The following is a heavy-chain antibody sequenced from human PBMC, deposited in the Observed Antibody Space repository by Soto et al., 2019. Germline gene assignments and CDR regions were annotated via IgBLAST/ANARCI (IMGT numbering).Heavy chain of an antibody. D-gene: IGHD2-15*01. V-gene: IGHV4-59*01. J-gene: IGHJ1*01. CDR1: GGSMSSYY. Sequence: SETLSLTCTVSGGSMSSYYWNWIRQTPGKGVEWIGYIYDIGSTNYNPSLKSRVTISVDTSKNQFSLKLSSVTAADTAVYYCARASALSYCSGGSCYSGYFQHWGQGTLVTVSS. CDR2: IYDIGST. CDR3: ARASALSYCSGGSCYSGYFQH.